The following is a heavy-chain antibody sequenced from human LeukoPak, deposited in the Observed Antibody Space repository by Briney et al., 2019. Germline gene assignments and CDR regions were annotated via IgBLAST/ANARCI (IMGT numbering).Heavy chain of an antibody. CDR1: GFTFRSYS. J-gene: IGHJ3*02. CDR2: ISGSSNYI. CDR3: AREGYYDSSGYYSRYAFDI. Sequence: EGSLRLSCEASGFTFRSYSMNWVRQAPAKGLEWVSSISGSSNYIYYADSVKGRFTISRDNARNSLYLQMNSLRAEDTAVYYCAREGYYDSSGYYSRYAFDIWGQGTMVTVSS. V-gene: IGHV3-21*01. D-gene: IGHD3-22*01.